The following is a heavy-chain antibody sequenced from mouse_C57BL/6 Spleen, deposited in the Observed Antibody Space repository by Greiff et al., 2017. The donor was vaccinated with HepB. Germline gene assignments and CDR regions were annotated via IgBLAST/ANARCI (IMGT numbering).Heavy chain of an antibody. Sequence: DVHLVESGGDLVKPGGSLKLSCAASGFTFSSYGMSWVRQTPDKRLEWVATISSGGSYTYYPDSVKGRFTISRDNAKNTLYLQMSSLKSEDTAMYYCARQGTTVVSYFDYWGQGTTLTVSS. D-gene: IGHD1-1*01. J-gene: IGHJ2*01. CDR3: ARQGTTVVSYFDY. CDR2: ISSGGSYT. V-gene: IGHV5-6*01. CDR1: GFTFSSYG.